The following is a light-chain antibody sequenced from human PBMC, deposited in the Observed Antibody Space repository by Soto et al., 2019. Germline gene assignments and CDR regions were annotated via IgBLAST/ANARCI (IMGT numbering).Light chain of an antibody. Sequence: QSVLTQPASVSGSPGQSITISCTGTSSDVGGYNYVSWYQQHPGKAPKFMIYEVSNRPSGVSNRFSGSKSGNTASLTISGLQAEDEADYYCSSYSTSSTLLFGGGTKLTVL. CDR1: SSDVGGYNY. V-gene: IGLV2-14*01. CDR3: SSYSTSSTLL. CDR2: EVS. J-gene: IGLJ2*01.